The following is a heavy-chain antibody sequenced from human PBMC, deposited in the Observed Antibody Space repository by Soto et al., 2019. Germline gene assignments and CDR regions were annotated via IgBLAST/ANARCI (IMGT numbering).Heavy chain of an antibody. CDR3: AKSVRGDNWFDP. J-gene: IGHJ5*02. D-gene: IGHD3-3*01. CDR2: IIPIFGTA. Sequence: SVKVSCKASGGTFSSYAISWVRQAPGQGLEWMGGIIPIFGTANYAQKFQGRVTITADESTSTAYMELSSLRSEDTAVYYCAKSVRGDNWFDPWGQGTLVTVSS. V-gene: IGHV1-69*13. CDR1: GGTFSSYA.